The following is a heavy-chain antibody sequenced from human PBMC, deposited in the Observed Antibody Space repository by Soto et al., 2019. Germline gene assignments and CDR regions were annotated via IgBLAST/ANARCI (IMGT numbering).Heavy chain of an antibody. Sequence: ASVKVSCKASGGTFSSYAISWLRQAPGQGLEWMGGIIPIFATANYAQKFQGRVMITVDESTSTAYMELSSLRSEDTAVYYCARSVSFRYQLLKRGMDVWGQGTTVTVSS. J-gene: IGHJ6*02. D-gene: IGHD2-2*01. CDR2: IIPIFATA. CDR1: GGTFSSYA. V-gene: IGHV1-69*13. CDR3: ARSVSFRYQLLKRGMDV.